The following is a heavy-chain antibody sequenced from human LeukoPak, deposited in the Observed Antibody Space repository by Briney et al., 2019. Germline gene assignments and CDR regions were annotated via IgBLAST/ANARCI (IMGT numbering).Heavy chain of an antibody. CDR2: INHSGST. Sequence: SETLSLTCAVYGGSFSGYYWSWIRQPPGKGLEWIGEINHSGSTNYNPSLKSRVTISVDTSKNQFSLKLSSVTAADTAVYYCARGPPGNARAYYYYMDVWGKGTTVTVSS. V-gene: IGHV4-34*01. CDR3: ARGPPGNARAYYYYMDV. J-gene: IGHJ6*03. D-gene: IGHD2-2*01. CDR1: GGSFSGYY.